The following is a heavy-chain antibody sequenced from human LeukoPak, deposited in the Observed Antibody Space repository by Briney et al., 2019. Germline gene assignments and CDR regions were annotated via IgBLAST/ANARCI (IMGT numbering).Heavy chain of an antibody. V-gene: IGHV1-8*03. D-gene: IGHD6-13*01. CDR3: ATRSPTASIAAAGLYYYYYMDV. Sequence: GASVKLSCKSSGYAFTIYDISWVRQGTGQALEWMGWMNPNSGNTGYAQKFQGRVTITRNTAISTAYMELRSLRSEATAESYCATRSPTASIAAAGLYYYYYMDVWGKGTTVTVSS. J-gene: IGHJ6*03. CDR1: GYAFTIYD. CDR2: MNPNSGNT.